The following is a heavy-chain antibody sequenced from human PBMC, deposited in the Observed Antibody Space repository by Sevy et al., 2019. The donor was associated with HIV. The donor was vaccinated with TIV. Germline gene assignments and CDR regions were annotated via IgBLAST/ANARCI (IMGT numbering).Heavy chain of an antibody. CDR2: IWCDGSKK. D-gene: IGHD2-2*01. V-gene: IGHV3-33*01. Sequence: GGSLRLSCAASGFTFSSYGMHWVRQAPGKGLEWMATIWCDGSKKYYGDSLKGRLTISRDNSKNTLHLQMNSLTAEDTAVYYCAREGVPAAIGFDYWGQGTLVTVSS. CDR3: AREGVPAAIGFDY. CDR1: GFTFSSYG. J-gene: IGHJ4*02.